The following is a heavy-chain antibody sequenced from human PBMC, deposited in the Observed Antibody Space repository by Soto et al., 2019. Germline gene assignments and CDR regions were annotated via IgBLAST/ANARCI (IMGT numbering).Heavy chain of an antibody. D-gene: IGHD3-3*01. J-gene: IGHJ3*02. CDR1: GFTVSSNY. V-gene: IGHV3-53*01. CDR3: TRERFLEWLVGVRFWAFDN. Sequence: PXGSLRLSCAASGFTVSSNYMNWVRQAPGKGLEWVSVIYSDDRTYYADSVKGRFTISRDNSKNTVYLQLNSLRAEDTAVYYCTRERFLEWLVGVRFWAFDNWGQGTMVTVSS. CDR2: IYSDDRT.